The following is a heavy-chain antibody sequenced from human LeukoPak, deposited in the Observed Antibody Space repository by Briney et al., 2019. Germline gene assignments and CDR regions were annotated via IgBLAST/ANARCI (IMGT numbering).Heavy chain of an antibody. V-gene: IGHV3-21*01. D-gene: IGHD3-22*01. J-gene: IGHJ4*02. CDR2: ISYNSNYI. Sequence: PGGSLRLSCAGSGFTFSSHGMNWVRQAPGKGLEWVSFISYNSNYIFYADSVKGRFTISRDNAKNSLYLQMNSLGAEDTAVYYCARADYYETSGPFGYWGQGTLVIVSS. CDR3: ARADYYETSGPFGY. CDR1: GFTFSSHG.